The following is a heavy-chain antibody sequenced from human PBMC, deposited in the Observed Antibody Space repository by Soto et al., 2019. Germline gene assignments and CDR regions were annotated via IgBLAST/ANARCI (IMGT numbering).Heavy chain of an antibody. D-gene: IGHD3-9*01. Sequence: EVQLLESGGHLIQPGESLRLSCAASGFSFSGYTMNWVRQAQGKGLEWISGINGGGGNTYYADSVKGSFTISRGDSKNHLHLQMNSPRAEATAIYYCAKDRHPDGIWTFDYWGRGTLVTVSS. J-gene: IGHJ4*02. CDR2: INGGGGNT. V-gene: IGHV3-23*01. CDR3: AKDRHPDGIWTFDY. CDR1: GFSFSGYT.